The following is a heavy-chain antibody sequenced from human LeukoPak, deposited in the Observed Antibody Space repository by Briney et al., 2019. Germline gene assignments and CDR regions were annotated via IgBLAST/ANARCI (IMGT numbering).Heavy chain of an antibody. V-gene: IGHV4-34*01. D-gene: IGHD6-13*01. CDR2: INHSGST. CDR1: GGSFSGYY. J-gene: IGHJ4*02. CDR3: ARGRPLYSSSWTSDY. Sequence: RPSETLSLTCALYGGSFSGYYWSWIRQPPGKGLEWIGEINHSGSTNYNPSLKSRVTISVDTSKNQFSLKLSSVTAADTAVYYCARGRPLYSSSWTSDYWGQGTLVAVSS.